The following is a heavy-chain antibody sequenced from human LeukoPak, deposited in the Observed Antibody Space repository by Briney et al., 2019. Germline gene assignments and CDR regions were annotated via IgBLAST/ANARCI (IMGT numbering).Heavy chain of an antibody. Sequence: GGSLRLSCAASGFTFSDYYMSWIRQAPGKGLEWVSYISSSGSTIYYADSVEGRFTISRDSAKNSLYLQMNSLRAEDTAVYYCARDYDILTGYYRGVDYWGQGTLVTVSS. CDR1: GFTFSDYY. D-gene: IGHD3-9*01. J-gene: IGHJ4*02. CDR3: ARDYDILTGYYRGVDY. V-gene: IGHV3-11*01. CDR2: ISSSGSTI.